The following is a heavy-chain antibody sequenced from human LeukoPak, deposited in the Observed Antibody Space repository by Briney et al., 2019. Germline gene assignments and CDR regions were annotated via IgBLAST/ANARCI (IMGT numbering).Heavy chain of an antibody. D-gene: IGHD4-17*01. J-gene: IGHJ4*02. V-gene: IGHV3-23*01. CDR1: GFTFSSYA. CDR2: INSAGST. Sequence: GGSLRLSCAASGFTFSSYAMSWVRQAPGKGLEWVSAINSAGSTYYGDSVRGRFTISRDNSKNVLHLQMNSLRAEDTALYYCAKDQNTVATGPFDYWGLGTLVTVSS. CDR3: AKDQNTVATGPFDY.